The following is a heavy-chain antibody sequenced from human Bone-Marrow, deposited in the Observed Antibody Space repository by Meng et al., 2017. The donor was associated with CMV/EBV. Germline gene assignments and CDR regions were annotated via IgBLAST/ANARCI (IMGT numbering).Heavy chain of an antibody. V-gene: IGHV3-33*06. J-gene: IGHJ4*02. D-gene: IGHD2-2*01. Sequence: GLTLSSYGMHWVRQDPGKGLEWVAVIWYDGSNKYYADSVKGRFTMSRDNSKNTLYLEMNSLRAEDTAVYYCAKEVDCSSTSCPSLDYWGQGTLVTVSS. CDR3: AKEVDCSSTSCPSLDY. CDR2: IWYDGSNK. CDR1: GLTLSSYG.